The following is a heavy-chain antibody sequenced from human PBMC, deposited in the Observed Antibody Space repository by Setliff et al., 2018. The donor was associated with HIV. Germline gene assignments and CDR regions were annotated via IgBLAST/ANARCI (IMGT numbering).Heavy chain of an antibody. CDR1: GYSFTNYW. V-gene: IGHV5-51*01. CDR2: VFPGDSDT. CDR3: ARQPGRAAMGRENYYYYYMDV. J-gene: IGHJ6*03. Sequence: GESLKISCTGSGYSFTNYWIGWVRQMPGKGLEWMGIVFPGDSDTRYSPSFQGQVTISADTSISTAYLQWRSLKASDTAMYYCARQPGRAAMGRENYYYYYMDVWGKGTTVTVSS. D-gene: IGHD2-2*01.